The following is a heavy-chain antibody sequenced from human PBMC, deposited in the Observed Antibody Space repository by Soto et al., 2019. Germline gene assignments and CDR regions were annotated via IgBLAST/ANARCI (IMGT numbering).Heavy chain of an antibody. CDR3: ARDGGTSITMVRGVIDY. D-gene: IGHD3-10*01. V-gene: IGHV1-18*04. CDR2: ISAYNGNT. CDR1: GYTFTSYG. J-gene: IGHJ4*02. Sequence: ASVKVSCKASGYTFTSYGISWVRQAPGQGLEWMGWISAYNGNTNYAQKLQGRVTMTTDTSTSTAYMELRSLRSDDTAVYYCARDGGTSITMVRGVIDYWGQGTLVTVSS.